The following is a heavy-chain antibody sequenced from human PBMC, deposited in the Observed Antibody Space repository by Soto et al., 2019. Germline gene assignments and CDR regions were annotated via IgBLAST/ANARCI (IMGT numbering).Heavy chain of an antibody. Sequence: EVQLVESGGGLVQPGRSLRLSCAASGFTFDDYAMHWVRQAPGKGLEWVSGISWNSGSIGYAASVKGRFPISRDNAKNSLYLQMNSLRAEDTALYYCAKGKGYSSSSHYYMDVWGKGTTVTVSS. CDR3: AKGKGYSSSSHYYMDV. J-gene: IGHJ6*03. D-gene: IGHD6-6*01. CDR2: ISWNSGSI. V-gene: IGHV3-9*01. CDR1: GFTFDDYA.